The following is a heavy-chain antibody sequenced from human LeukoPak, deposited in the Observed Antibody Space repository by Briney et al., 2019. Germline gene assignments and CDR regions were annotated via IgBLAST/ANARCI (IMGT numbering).Heavy chain of an antibody. Sequence: GGSLKISFKGSGYRFTSYWIGWVRPMPGKGLGWMGIIYPGDTDTRYSPSFQGQVTISADKSISTAYLQWSSLKASDTAMYYCASAITMVRGVAFDYWGQGSLVTVSS. J-gene: IGHJ4*02. CDR1: GYRFTSYW. CDR2: IYPGDTDT. D-gene: IGHD3-10*01. V-gene: IGHV5-51*01. CDR3: ASAITMVRGVAFDY.